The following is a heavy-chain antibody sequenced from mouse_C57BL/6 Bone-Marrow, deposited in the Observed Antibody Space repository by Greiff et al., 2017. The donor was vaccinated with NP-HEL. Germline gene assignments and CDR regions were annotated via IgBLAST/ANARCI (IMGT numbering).Heavy chain of an antibody. D-gene: IGHD2-3*01. V-gene: IGHV1-85*01. CDR1: GYTFTSYD. Sequence: QVQLKESGPELVKPGASVKLSCKASGYTFTSYDINWVKQRPGQGLEWIGWIYPRDGSTKYNEKFKGKATLTVDTSSSTAYMELHSLTSEDSAVYFCAYDGYSFHFDYWGQGTTLTVSS. J-gene: IGHJ2*01. CDR3: AYDGYSFHFDY. CDR2: IYPRDGST.